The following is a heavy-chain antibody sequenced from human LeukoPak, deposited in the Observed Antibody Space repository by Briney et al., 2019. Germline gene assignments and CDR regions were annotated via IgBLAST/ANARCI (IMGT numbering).Heavy chain of an antibody. Sequence: GGSLRLSCAASGFTFSSYAMHWVRQAPGKGLEYVSAISSNGGSTYYANSVKGRFTISRDNSKNTLYVQMGSLRAEDMAVYYCARDPAYCGGDCYSEAVAFDIWGQGTMVTVSS. CDR1: GFTFSSYA. V-gene: IGHV3-64*01. CDR3: ARDPAYCGGDCYSEAVAFDI. CDR2: ISSNGGST. J-gene: IGHJ3*02. D-gene: IGHD2-21*02.